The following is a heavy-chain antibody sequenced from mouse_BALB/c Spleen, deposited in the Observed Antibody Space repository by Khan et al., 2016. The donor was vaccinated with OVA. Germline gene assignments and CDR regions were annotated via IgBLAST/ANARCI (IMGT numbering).Heavy chain of an antibody. CDR3: ARIYRSDFDY. D-gene: IGHD1-1*01. CDR1: GYSFTGYF. Sequence: VQLKHSGPELVRPGASVKISCKASGYSFTGYFMNWVMQSHGKSLEWIGRINPHIGETFYNPKFTGKATLTVDESSSTAHMELRSLVSEDSAVYYCARIYRSDFDYWGQGTTLTVSS. CDR2: INPHIGET. J-gene: IGHJ2*01. V-gene: IGHV1-20*02.